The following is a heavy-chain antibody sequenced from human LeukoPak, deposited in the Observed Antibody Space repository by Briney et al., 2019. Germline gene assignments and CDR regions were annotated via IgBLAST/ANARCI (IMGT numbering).Heavy chain of an antibody. CDR2: INPSGGST. CDR3: ARDHERYCGGDCYAPAY. V-gene: IGHV1-46*01. D-gene: IGHD2-21*02. J-gene: IGHJ4*02. CDR1: GYTFTSYY. Sequence: ASVKVSCKASGYTFTSYYMHWVRQAPGQGLEWMGIINPSGGSTSYAQEFQGRVTMTRDTSTSTVYMELSSLRSEDTAVYYCARDHERYCGGDCYAPAYWGQGTLVTVSS.